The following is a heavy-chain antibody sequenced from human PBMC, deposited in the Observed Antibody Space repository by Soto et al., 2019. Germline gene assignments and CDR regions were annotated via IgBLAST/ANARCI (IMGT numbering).Heavy chain of an antibody. CDR3: ARDRRYSSSSDAFDI. Sequence: QVQLQESGPGLVKPSQTLSLTCTVSGGSISSGGYYWSWIRQHPGKGLEWIGYIYYSGSTYYNPSLKSRVALSVDTSKNQFSLKLSSVTAADTAVYYCARDRRYSSSSDAFDIWGQGTMVTVSS. J-gene: IGHJ3*02. V-gene: IGHV4-31*03. CDR1: GGSISSGGYY. D-gene: IGHD6-13*01. CDR2: IYYSGST.